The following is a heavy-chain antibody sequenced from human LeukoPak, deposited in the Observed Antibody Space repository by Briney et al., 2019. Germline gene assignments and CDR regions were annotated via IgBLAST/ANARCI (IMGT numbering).Heavy chain of an antibody. CDR2: ISSSSTI. V-gene: IGHV3-48*02. CDR1: GFTFSSYS. D-gene: IGHD3-22*01. J-gene: IGHJ4*02. Sequence: GGSLRLSCVASGFTFSSYSMNWVRQAPGKGLEWVSYISSSSTIYYADSVKGRFTISRDNAKSSLYLQMNSLRDEDTAVYYCARSYYYDSSGYPYFDYWGQGTLVTVSS. CDR3: ARSYYYDSSGYPYFDY.